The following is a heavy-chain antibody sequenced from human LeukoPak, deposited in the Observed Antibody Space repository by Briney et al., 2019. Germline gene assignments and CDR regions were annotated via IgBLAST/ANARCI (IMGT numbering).Heavy chain of an antibody. CDR1: GGSFSGYY. Sequence: KSSETLSLTCAVYGGSFSGYYWSWIRQPPGKGLEWIGEINHSGSTNYNPSLKSRVTISVDTSKNQFSLKLSSVTAADTAVYYCARGRQQLRYYFDYWGQGTLVTVSS. D-gene: IGHD6-13*01. V-gene: IGHV4-34*01. J-gene: IGHJ4*02. CDR3: ARGRQQLRYYFDY. CDR2: INHSGST.